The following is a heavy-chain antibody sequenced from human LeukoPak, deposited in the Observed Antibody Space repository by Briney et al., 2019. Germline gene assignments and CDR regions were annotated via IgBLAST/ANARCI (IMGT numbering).Heavy chain of an antibody. Sequence: ASVKVSCKASGGTFSSYAISWVRQAPGQRLEWMGWINAGNGNTKYSQKFQGRVTITRDTSASTAYMELSSLRSEDTAVYYCARDRMLFAYYYGSGSYDAFDIWGQGTMVTVSS. CDR1: GGTFSSYA. CDR3: ARDRMLFAYYYGSGSYDAFDI. J-gene: IGHJ3*02. CDR2: INAGNGNT. D-gene: IGHD3-10*01. V-gene: IGHV1-3*01.